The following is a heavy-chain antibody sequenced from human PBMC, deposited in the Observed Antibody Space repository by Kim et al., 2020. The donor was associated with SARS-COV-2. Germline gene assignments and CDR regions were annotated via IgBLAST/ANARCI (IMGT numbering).Heavy chain of an antibody. V-gene: IGHV4-4*07. D-gene: IGHD2-2*02. CDR3: ARXYQLLYRAFDY. Sequence: SETLSLTCTVSGDSISSNYWSWIRQPAGKGLEWIGRIYSSGSTNYNPSLKSRVTMSIDTSKNQFSLNLTSVTAADTAVYXXARXYQLLYRAFDYWGXGTLXXVSS. CDR1: GDSISSNY. CDR2: IYSSGST. J-gene: IGHJ4*02.